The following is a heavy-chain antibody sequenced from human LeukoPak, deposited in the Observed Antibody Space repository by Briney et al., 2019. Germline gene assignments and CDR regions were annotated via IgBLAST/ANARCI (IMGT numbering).Heavy chain of an antibody. D-gene: IGHD3-10*01. CDR1: GYTFTSYD. V-gene: IGHV1-8*01. J-gene: IGHJ6*03. CDR2: MNPNSGNT. CDR3: ARGRRSPTLAPGMWYYYMDV. Sequence: ASVKVSCKASGYTFTSYDINWVRQATGQGLEWMGWMNPNSGNTGYAQKFQGRVIMTRNTSISTAYMELSSLRSEDTAVYYCARGRRSPTLAPGMWYYYMDVWGKGTTVTVSS.